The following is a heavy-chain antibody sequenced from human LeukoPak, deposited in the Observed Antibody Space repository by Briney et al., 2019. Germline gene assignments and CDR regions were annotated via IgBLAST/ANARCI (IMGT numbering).Heavy chain of an antibody. Sequence: ASGTVSCKASGGTFSNYPIIWVRLAPGRGLECLGGIIPVYGTANYAQMFHGRITLTAQESTATAYMELRRLTSDDTAMYFCATHTGGYNYWWFDIWGQGTLVSVS. D-gene: IGHD5-24*01. CDR2: IIPVYGTA. J-gene: IGHJ5*02. CDR1: GGTFSNYP. V-gene: IGHV1-69*13. CDR3: ATHTGGYNYWWFDI.